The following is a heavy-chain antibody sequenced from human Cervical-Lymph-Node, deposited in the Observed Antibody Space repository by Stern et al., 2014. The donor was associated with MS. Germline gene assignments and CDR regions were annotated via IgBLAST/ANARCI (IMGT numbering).Heavy chain of an antibody. Sequence: VHLVESGGGLVQPGGSLRLSCTASGFTFTSYWMHWVRQAPGKGLMWVSRINGDGRSTNYADSVRGRFTISRDAKNTVHLQMNSLRVEDTAVYYCARVLTYYDTSGYPDYWGQGTLVTVSS. D-gene: IGHD3-22*01. CDR1: GFTFTSYW. CDR2: INGDGRST. J-gene: IGHJ4*02. V-gene: IGHV3-74*02. CDR3: ARVLTYYDTSGYPDY.